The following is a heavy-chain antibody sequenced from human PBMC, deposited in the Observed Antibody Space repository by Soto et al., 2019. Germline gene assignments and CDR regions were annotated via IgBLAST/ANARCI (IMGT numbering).Heavy chain of an antibody. CDR1: GGSISSYY. V-gene: IGHV4-59*01. CDR2: IYYSGST. Sequence: SETLSLTCTVSGGSISSYYWSWIRQPPGKGLEWIGYIYYSGSTDYDPSLKSRVTISVDASKNQFSLKLSSVTAADTAVYYCARRWGTYFDFWGQGTLVTVSS. CDR3: ARRWGTYFDF. J-gene: IGHJ4*02. D-gene: IGHD7-27*01.